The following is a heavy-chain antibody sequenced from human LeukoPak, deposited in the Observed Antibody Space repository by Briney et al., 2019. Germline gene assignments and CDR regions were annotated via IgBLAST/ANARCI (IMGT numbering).Heavy chain of an antibody. CDR3: ATRGVVIRVILVGFHKEAYYFDS. J-gene: IGHJ4*02. V-gene: IGHV3-23*01. Sequence: GGSLRLSCAVSGITLSNYGMGWVRQAPGEELEWVASLSASGGGTSYADSVRGRFTISRDNAKNTLYLQMNSLRAEDTAVYFCATRGVVIRVILVGFHKEAYYFDSWGQGVLVTVSS. CDR2: LSASGGGT. D-gene: IGHD3-22*01. CDR1: GITLSNYG.